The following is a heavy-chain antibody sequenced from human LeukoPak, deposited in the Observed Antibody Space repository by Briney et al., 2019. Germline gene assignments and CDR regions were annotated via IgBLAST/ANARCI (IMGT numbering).Heavy chain of an antibody. CDR1: GFTFSSYG. D-gene: IGHD3-3*01. V-gene: IGHV3-33*05. Sequence: GSLRLCCASSGFTFSSYGMHWVRQAPGKRLEWVAAILYDGSYKYYADSVKGRFTVSRDNSKNTVFLQMDGLRAEDTAVYYCARDPFDYYGPYYFDYWGQGSLVTVSS. CDR3: ARDPFDYYGPYYFDY. CDR2: ILYDGSYK. J-gene: IGHJ4*02.